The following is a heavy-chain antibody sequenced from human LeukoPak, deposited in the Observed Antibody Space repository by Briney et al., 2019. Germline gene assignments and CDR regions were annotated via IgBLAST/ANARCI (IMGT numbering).Heavy chain of an antibody. Sequence: GESLKISCKASGYSFNTYGIGWVRQMPGKGLEWMAIIYPGDSDTRYSPSFQGQVTISADKSISTAYLQWSSLKASDTAMFYCARVDFSSSSFGFWGQGTLVTVSS. CDR2: IYPGDSDT. V-gene: IGHV5-51*01. CDR1: GYSFNTYG. CDR3: ARVDFSSSSFGF. J-gene: IGHJ4*02. D-gene: IGHD6-6*01.